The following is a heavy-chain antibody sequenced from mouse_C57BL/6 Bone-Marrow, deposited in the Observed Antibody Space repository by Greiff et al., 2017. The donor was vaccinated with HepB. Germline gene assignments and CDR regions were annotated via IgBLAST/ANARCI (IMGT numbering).Heavy chain of an antibody. CDR2: INPGSGGT. V-gene: IGHV1-54*01. J-gene: IGHJ3*01. Sequence: QVQLQQSGAELVRPGTSVKVSCKASGYAFTNYLIEWVKQRPGQGLEWIGVINPGSGGTNYNEKFKGKATLPADKSSSTAYMQLSSLTSEDSAVYFCARHQAPYGSREGWFAYWGQGTLVTVSA. D-gene: IGHD1-1*01. CDR1: GYAFTNYL. CDR3: ARHQAPYGSREGWFAY.